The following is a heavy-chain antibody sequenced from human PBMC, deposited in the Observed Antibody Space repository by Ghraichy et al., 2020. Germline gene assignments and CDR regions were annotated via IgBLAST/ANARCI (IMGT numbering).Heavy chain of an antibody. V-gene: IGHV1-18*04. J-gene: IGHJ4*02. Sequence: ASVKVSCKASGYTFTSYGISWVRQAPGQGLEWMGWISAYNGNTNYAQKLQGRVTMTTDTSTSTAYMELRSLRSDDTAVYYCARDQKTRGYYDFWSGFFDYWGQGTLVTVSS. D-gene: IGHD3-3*01. CDR3: ARDQKTRGYYDFWSGFFDY. CDR2: ISAYNGNT. CDR1: GYTFTSYG.